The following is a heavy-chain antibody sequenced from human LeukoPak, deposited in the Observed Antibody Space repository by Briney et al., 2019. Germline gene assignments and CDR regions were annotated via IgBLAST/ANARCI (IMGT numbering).Heavy chain of an antibody. CDR2: INHSGST. V-gene: IGHV4-34*01. J-gene: IGHJ5*02. D-gene: IGHD2-15*01. CDR1: GGSFSGYY. CDR3: ARGTPVVVAATRPHWFDP. Sequence: PSETLSLTCAVYGGSFSGYYWSWLRQPPGKGLEWLGEINHSGSTNYNPSLKSRVTISVDTSKNQFSLKLSSVTAADTAVYYCARGTPVVVAATRPHWFDPWGQGTLVTVSS.